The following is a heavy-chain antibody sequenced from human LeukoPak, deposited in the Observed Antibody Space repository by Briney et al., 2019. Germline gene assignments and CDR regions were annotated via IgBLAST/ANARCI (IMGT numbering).Heavy chain of an antibody. CDR3: AMGPTAVAGQFFDY. Sequence: ASVKVSCKASGYTFTGYYMHWVRQAPGQGLEWMGWISAYNGNTNYAQKLQGRVTMTTDTSTSTAYMELRSLRSDDTAVYYCAMGPTAVAGQFFDYWGQGTLVTVSS. D-gene: IGHD6-19*01. CDR1: GYTFTGYY. CDR2: ISAYNGNT. V-gene: IGHV1-18*04. J-gene: IGHJ4*02.